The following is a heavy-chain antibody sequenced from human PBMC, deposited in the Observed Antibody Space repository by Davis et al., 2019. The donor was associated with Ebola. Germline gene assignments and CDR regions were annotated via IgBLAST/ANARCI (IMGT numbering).Heavy chain of an antibody. CDR2: FNPEDSET. CDR3: VTSRWFDP. Sequence: ASVKVFCKVSGNTLSKLSIYWVRHAPGVGLEWMGGFNPEDSETIYAQKFQGRVTVTEDTSTETAYMELTSLKFEDTAIYYCVTSRWFDPWGQGTQVTVSS. J-gene: IGHJ5*02. D-gene: IGHD2-2*01. V-gene: IGHV1-24*01. CDR1: GNTLSKLS.